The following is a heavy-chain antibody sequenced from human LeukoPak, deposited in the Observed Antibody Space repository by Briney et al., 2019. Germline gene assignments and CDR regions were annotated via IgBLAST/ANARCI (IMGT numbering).Heavy chain of an antibody. Sequence: GASVKVSCKASGGTFSSYAISWVRQAPGQGLEWMGGIIPIFGTANYAQKFQGRVTITTDESTSTAYMELSSLRSEDTAVYYCAGSERPGYCSSTSCYTFDYWGPGTLVTVSS. D-gene: IGHD2-2*01. CDR3: AGSERPGYCSSTSCYTFDY. CDR1: GGTFSSYA. V-gene: IGHV1-69*05. CDR2: IIPIFGTA. J-gene: IGHJ4*02.